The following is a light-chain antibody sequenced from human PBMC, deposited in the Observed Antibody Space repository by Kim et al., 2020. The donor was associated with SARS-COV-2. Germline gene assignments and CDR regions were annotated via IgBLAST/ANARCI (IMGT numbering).Light chain of an antibody. V-gene: IGLV1-47*02. CDR2: SNN. Sequence: QLVLTQPPSASGTPGQRVTISCSGSSSNIGINYVYWYQQLPGAAPKLVIHSNNQRPSGVPDRFSGSKSGTSASLAISGLQSEDEADYYCAAWDDSLSGAVFGGGTKVTVL. J-gene: IGLJ3*02. CDR1: SSNIGINY. CDR3: AAWDDSLSGAV.